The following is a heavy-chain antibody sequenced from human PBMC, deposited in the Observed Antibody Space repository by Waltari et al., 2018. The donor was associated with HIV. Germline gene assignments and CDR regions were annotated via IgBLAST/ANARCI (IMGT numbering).Heavy chain of an antibody. CDR2: IYTSESA. CDR3: ARAYYDFWSGTGSSGNWFDP. D-gene: IGHD3-3*01. Sequence: QVQLQESGPGLVKPSQTLSLTCTVSGGSISSGSYYWSWIRQPAGKGLELIGRIYTSESATYNPALESRVTISVDTSRNQFSLKLRSVTAADTAVYYCARAYYDFWSGTGSSGNWFDPWGQGTLVTVSS. J-gene: IGHJ5*02. V-gene: IGHV4-61*02. CDR1: GGSISSGSYY.